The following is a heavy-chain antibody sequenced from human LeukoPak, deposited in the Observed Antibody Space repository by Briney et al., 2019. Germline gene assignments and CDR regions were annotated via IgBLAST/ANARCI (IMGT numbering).Heavy chain of an antibody. CDR3: TRLLPTSNHFFES. J-gene: IGHJ4*02. CDR2: ITPIFGTA. V-gene: IGHV1-69*13. Sequence: SLKVSCKASGGTFSSYAIRWVRQAPGQGLEWMGGITPIFGTANYAQKFQGRVTITADESTSTAYMELSSLRAEDTAVYYCTRLLPTSNHFFESWGQGTLVTVSS. D-gene: IGHD2-8*01. CDR1: GGTFSSYA.